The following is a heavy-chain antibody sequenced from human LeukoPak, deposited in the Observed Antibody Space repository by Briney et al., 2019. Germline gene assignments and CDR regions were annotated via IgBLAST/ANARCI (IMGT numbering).Heavy chain of an antibody. V-gene: IGHV4-59*01. CDR2: IYYSGST. CDR3: ARVKYDSSGYYFLFDY. CDR1: GGSISSYY. Sequence: SETLSLTCTVSGGSISSYYWSWIRQPPGKGLEWIGYIYYSGSTNYNPSLKSRVTISVDTSKNQFSLKLSSVTAADTAVYYCARVKYDSSGYYFLFDYWGRGTLVTVSS. J-gene: IGHJ4*02. D-gene: IGHD3-22*01.